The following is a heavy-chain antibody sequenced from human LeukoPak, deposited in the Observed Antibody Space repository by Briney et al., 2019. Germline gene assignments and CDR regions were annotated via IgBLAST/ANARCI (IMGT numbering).Heavy chain of an antibody. CDR3: ASDSSGFLFDY. D-gene: IGHD3-22*01. V-gene: IGHV4-31*03. CDR2: IYYSGST. CDR1: GGSISSGGYY. J-gene: IGHJ4*02. Sequence: PSETLSLTCTVSGGSISSGGYYWSWIRQHPGKGLEWIGYIYYSGSTYYNPSLKSRVTISVDTSKSQFSLKLSSVTAADTAVYYCASDSSGFLFDYWGQGTLVTVSS.